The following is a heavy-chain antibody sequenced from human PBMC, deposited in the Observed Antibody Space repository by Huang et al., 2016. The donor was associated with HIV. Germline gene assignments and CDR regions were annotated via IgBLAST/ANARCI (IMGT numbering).Heavy chain of an antibody. D-gene: IGHD6-13*01. CDR1: GGSISGDKSY. CDR3: ARDVRRYSMDNWFDP. V-gene: IGHV4-61*09. Sequence: RLQESGPGLVKPSQTLFLTCTVSGGSISGDKSYWSWIRQSAGKGLEWIGHVSASGNVDDNTSLKSRVTISLHTSKNEFSLSVNSVTAADTAIYYCARDVRRYSMDNWFDPWGQGMLVTVSS. CDR2: VSASGNV. J-gene: IGHJ5*02.